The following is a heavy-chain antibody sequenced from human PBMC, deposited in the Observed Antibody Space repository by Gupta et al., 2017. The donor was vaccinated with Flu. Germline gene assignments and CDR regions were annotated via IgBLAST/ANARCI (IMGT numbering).Heavy chain of an antibody. V-gene: IGHV1-2*02. D-gene: IGHD2-2*01. Sequence: QVQLVQSGAELKKPGASVKVSCKASGYTFTGYYLHWVRQSPVQGPDWRGWIEPYSGGTNEARKCQGKVTMTRDTSISTAYMELSRLRADNTAVYYCARRENLDIVVGPAAICAWEIWGQGTMVTVSS. CDR3: ARRENLDIVVGPAAICAWEI. CDR1: GYTFTGYY. J-gene: IGHJ3*02. CDR2: IEPYSGGT.